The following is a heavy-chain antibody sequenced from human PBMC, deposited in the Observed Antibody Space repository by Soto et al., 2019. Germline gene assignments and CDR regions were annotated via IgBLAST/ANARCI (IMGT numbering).Heavy chain of an antibody. CDR3: ARGPGYCSGGSCYSVCVDY. CDR1: GGTFRSYA. D-gene: IGHD2-15*01. CDR2: IIPIFGTA. V-gene: IGHV1-69*05. J-gene: IGHJ4*02. Sequence: SVKVSCMASGGTFRSYAIRLVLEAPVQVLQWMGGIIPIFGTATYAQKFLGRVTMTRDTSKNQFSLKLSSVTAADTAVYYCARGPGYCSGGSCYSVCVDYWGQGTLVTVSS.